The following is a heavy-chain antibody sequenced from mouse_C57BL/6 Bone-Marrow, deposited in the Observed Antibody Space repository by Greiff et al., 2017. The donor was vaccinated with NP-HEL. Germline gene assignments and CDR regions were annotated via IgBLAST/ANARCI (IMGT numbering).Heavy chain of an antibody. D-gene: IGHD1-1*01. CDR1: GYTFTSYW. CDR3: ARTYYYGSSPHYYFDY. CDR2: IYPSDSET. J-gene: IGHJ2*01. Sequence: QVQLQQPGAELVRPGSSVKLSCKASGYTFTSYWMDWVKQRPGQGLEWIGNIYPSDSETHYNQKFKDKATLTVDKSSSTAYMQLSSLTSEDSAFYYCARTYYYGSSPHYYFDYWGQGTTLTVSS. V-gene: IGHV1-61*01.